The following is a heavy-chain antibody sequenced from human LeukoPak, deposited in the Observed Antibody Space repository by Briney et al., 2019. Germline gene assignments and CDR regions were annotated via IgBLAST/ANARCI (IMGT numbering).Heavy chain of an antibody. J-gene: IGHJ4*02. Sequence: GGSLRLSCAASGFFFSNSGMHWVRQAPGKRLEWVAILPYDGNNEYYADSVKGRVTASRDNSENTLYLQMNSLRSEDTAVYYCAKDGLYCTGGSCYNLLNSWGQGTLVIVSS. CDR3: AKDGLYCTGGSCYNLLNS. V-gene: IGHV3-30*18. D-gene: IGHD2-15*01. CDR1: GFFFSNSG. CDR2: LPYDGNNE.